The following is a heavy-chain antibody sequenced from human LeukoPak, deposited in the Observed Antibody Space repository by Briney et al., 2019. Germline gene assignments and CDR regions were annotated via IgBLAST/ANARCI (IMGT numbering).Heavy chain of an antibody. CDR3: ATVSFYDSSGYPDY. J-gene: IGHJ4*02. V-gene: IGHV3-33*01. CDR1: GFTFSSYG. CDR2: IWYDGSNK. Sequence: PGGSLRLSCAASGFTFSSYGMHWVRQAPGKGLEWVAVIWYDGSNKYYADSVKGRSTISRDNSKNTLYLQMNSLRAEDTAVYYCATVSFYDSSGYPDYWGQGTLVTVSS. D-gene: IGHD3-22*01.